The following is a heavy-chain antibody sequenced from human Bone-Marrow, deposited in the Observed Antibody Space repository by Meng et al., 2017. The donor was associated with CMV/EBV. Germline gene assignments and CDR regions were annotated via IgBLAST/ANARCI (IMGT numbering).Heavy chain of an antibody. D-gene: IGHD1-14*01. Sequence: SETLSLTCTVSGGSVSSGSYYWSWIRQPPGKGLEWIGYIYYSGSTYYNPSLKSRVTISVDTSKNQFSLKLSSVTAADTAVYYCARGLQTGERQPRSDAFDTWGQGTMVTVSS. CDR3: ARGLQTGERQPRSDAFDT. CDR1: GGSVSSGSYY. V-gene: IGHV4-61*01. CDR2: IYYSGST. J-gene: IGHJ3*02.